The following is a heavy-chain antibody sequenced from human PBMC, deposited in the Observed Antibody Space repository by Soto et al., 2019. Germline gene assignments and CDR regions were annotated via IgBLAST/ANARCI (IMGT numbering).Heavy chain of an antibody. D-gene: IGHD6-13*01. CDR1: GFTFSSYA. J-gene: IGHJ4*02. CDR3: ASPALTAAAGQPAHFDD. V-gene: IGHV3-30-3*01. CDR2: ISYDGSNK. Sequence: VQLVESGGGVVQPGGSLRLSCADSGFTFSSYAMHWVRQAPGKGLEWVAVISYDGSNKNYADSVRGRFTISRDNSKNTLYLQSNTLGAEDTSVYYCASPALTAAAGQPAHFDDWGQGTLVTVSS.